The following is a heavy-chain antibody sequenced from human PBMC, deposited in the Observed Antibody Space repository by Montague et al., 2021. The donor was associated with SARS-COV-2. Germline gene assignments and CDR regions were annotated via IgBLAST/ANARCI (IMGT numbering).Heavy chain of an antibody. J-gene: IGHJ6*02. CDR2: IYYTGST. CDR3: ARGGGRRQYSYYYGMDV. Sequence: SETLSLTCSVSGGSMINNYWSWIRQPPGKGLEWMGYIYYTGSTDYNPSLESRATLSIDTLKNEFSLKLTSVTAADTAVYYCARGGGRRQYSYYYGMDVWGQGTTVTVSS. D-gene: IGHD5-12*01. V-gene: IGHV4-59*01. CDR1: GGSMINNY.